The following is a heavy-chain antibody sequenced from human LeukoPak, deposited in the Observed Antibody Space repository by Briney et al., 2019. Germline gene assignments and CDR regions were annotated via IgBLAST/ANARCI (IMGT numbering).Heavy chain of an antibody. J-gene: IGHJ4*02. D-gene: IGHD3-9*01. CDR3: ARDARYFDWLSTSDY. Sequence: ASVKVSCKASGYTFTSYGISWVRQAPGQGLEWMGWISAYNGNTNYAQELQGRVTMTTDTSTSTAYMELRSLRSDDTAVYYCARDARYFDWLSTSDYWGQGTLVTVSS. CDR2: ISAYNGNT. CDR1: GYTFTSYG. V-gene: IGHV1-18*01.